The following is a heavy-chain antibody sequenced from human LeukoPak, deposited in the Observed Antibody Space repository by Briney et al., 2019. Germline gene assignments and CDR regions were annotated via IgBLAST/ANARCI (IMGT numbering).Heavy chain of an antibody. CDR1: GFTFSSYS. J-gene: IGHJ3*02. Sequence: GGSLRLSCAASGFTFSSYSMNWDRQAPGKGLEWVSSTSSSSSYIYYADSVKGRFTISRDNAKNSLCLQMNSLRAEDTAVYYCARDHIVVVPAAPWGDAFDIWGQGTMVTVSS. D-gene: IGHD2-2*01. CDR2: TSSSSSYI. V-gene: IGHV3-21*01. CDR3: ARDHIVVVPAAPWGDAFDI.